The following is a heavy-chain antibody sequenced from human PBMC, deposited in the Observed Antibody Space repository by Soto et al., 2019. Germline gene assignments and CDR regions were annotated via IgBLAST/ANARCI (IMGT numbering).Heavy chain of an antibody. Sequence: GASVKVSCKVSVYTFTDYYMHWVQQAPGKGLEWMGLVDPEDGETIYAEKFQGRVTITADTSTDTAYMELSSLRSEDTAVYYCATVQYGSGIDYWGQGTLVTVSS. V-gene: IGHV1-69-2*01. CDR3: ATVQYGSGIDY. CDR1: VYTFTDYY. J-gene: IGHJ4*02. CDR2: VDPEDGET. D-gene: IGHD3-10*01.